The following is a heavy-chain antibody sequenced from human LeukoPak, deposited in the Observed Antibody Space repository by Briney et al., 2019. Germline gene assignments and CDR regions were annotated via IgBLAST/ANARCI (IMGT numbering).Heavy chain of an antibody. D-gene: IGHD3-22*01. Sequence: SETLSLTCAVYGGSFSGYYWSWIRQPPGKGLEWIGEINHSGSTNYKPSLKSRVTISVDTSKKQFSLKLSSVTAADTAVYYCVTYYFDSSGPKKNYWGQGTLVTVSS. CDR3: VTYYFDSSGPKKNY. J-gene: IGHJ4*02. CDR1: GGSFSGYY. CDR2: INHSGST. V-gene: IGHV4-34*01.